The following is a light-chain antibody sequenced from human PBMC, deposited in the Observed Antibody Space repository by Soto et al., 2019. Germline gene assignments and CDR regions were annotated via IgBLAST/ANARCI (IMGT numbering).Light chain of an antibody. J-gene: IGKJ1*01. CDR1: QSVPSNY. CDR2: EAY. V-gene: IGKV3-20*01. Sequence: EIVLTRYPDTLSLSPGERPTLSCKASQSVPSNYLAWYLQTPGQAPKLLIYEAYNRATGIPDRFSGSGSGTFFPLTISSMDPEFFAVDYCQPYGSSGTFGQGTKVDI. CDR3: QPYGSSGT.